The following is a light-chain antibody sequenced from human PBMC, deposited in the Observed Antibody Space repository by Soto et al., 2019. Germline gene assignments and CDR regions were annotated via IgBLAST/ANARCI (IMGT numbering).Light chain of an antibody. Sequence: QSVLTQPPSVSGASGQRVTISCTGSSSNIGAGYDVHWYQHLPGTAPKLLIHGDSNRPSGVPDRFSGSKSGTSASLAITDLQAEDEADYYCQSYDSSLSVVFGTGTKVTVL. V-gene: IGLV1-40*01. J-gene: IGLJ1*01. CDR1: SSNIGAGYD. CDR2: GDS. CDR3: QSYDSSLSVV.